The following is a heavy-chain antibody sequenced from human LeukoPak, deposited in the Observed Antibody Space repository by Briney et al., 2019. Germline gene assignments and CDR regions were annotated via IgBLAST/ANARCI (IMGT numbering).Heavy chain of an antibody. CDR2: ISGSGGST. V-gene: IGHV3-23*01. J-gene: IGHJ4*02. D-gene: IGHD5-24*01. CDR1: GFTFSSYA. Sequence: GGSLRLSCAASGFTFSSYAMNWVRQVPGKGLEWVSVISGSGGSTYYADSVKGRFTISRDNSKNTLYLQMNSLRAEDTAVYYCARGAGYNYPYCFDYWGQGTLVTVSS. CDR3: ARGAGYNYPYCFDY.